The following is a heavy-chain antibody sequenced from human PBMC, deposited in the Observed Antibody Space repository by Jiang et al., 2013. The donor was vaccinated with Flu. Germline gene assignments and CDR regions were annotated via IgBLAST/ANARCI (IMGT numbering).Heavy chain of an antibody. CDR3: ASWGPSSKLGIEETDFDY. Sequence: EVQLLESGGGLVKPGGSLRLSCAASGFTFSSYSMNWVRQAPGKGLEWVSSISSSSSYIYYADSVKGRFTISRDNAKNSLYLQMNSLRAEDTAVYYCASWGPSSKLGIEETDFDYWGQGTLVTVSS. CDR2: ISSSSSYI. V-gene: IGHV3-21*01. CDR1: GFTFSSYS. D-gene: IGHD7-27*01. J-gene: IGHJ4*02.